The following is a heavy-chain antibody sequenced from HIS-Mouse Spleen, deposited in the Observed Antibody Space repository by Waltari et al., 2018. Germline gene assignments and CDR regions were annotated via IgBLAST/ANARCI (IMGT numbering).Heavy chain of an antibody. CDR3: ARGRLYSSSWYYFDY. CDR2: INHSGST. CDR1: GGSFSGYY. J-gene: IGHJ4*02. V-gene: IGHV4-34*01. Sequence: QVQLQQWGAGLLKPSETLSLTCAVYGGSFSGYYWSWIRQPPGKGLEWIGEINHSGSTNSNPSLKSRVTISVDTSKNQFSLKLSSVTAADTAVYYCARGRLYSSSWYYFDYWGQGTLVTVSS. D-gene: IGHD6-13*01.